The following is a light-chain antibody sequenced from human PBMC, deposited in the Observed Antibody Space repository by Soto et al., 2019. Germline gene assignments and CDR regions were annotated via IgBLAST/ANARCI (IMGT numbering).Light chain of an antibody. J-gene: IGLJ3*02. CDR3: CSYAGSYTLWV. CDR1: SSDVGGYNY. V-gene: IGLV2-11*01. Sequence: QSALTQPHSVSGSPGQSVTISCTGTSSDVGGYNYVSWYQQYPGKAPKVIIYDVSKRPSGVPDRFSGSKSGNTASLTISGLQAEDEADYYCCSYAGSYTLWVFGGGTQLTVL. CDR2: DVS.